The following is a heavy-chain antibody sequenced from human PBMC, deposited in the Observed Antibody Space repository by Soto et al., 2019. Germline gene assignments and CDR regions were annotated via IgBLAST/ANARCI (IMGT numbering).Heavy chain of an antibody. D-gene: IGHD3-3*01. J-gene: IGHJ6*02. V-gene: IGHV1-18*01. CDR2: ISAYNGNT. CDR3: ARRAFWSGYLYGMDV. CDR1: GYTFTSYG. Sequence: ASVTVSCKASGYTFTSYGIIWVRQAPGQGLEWMGWISAYNGNTNYAQKLQGRVTMTTDTSTSTAYMELRSLRSDDTAVYYCARRAFWSGYLYGMDVWGQGTTVTVSS.